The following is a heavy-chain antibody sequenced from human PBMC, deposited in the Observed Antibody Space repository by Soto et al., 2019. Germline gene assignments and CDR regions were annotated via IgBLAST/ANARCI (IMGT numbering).Heavy chain of an antibody. J-gene: IGHJ6*03. CDR2: IRSKAYGGTT. D-gene: IGHD3-3*01. V-gene: IGHV3-49*03. CDR1: GFTFGDYA. CDR3: TRSPGYDFWSGRIYYMDV. Sequence: PGGSLRLSCTASGFTFGDYAMSWFRQAPGKGLEWVGFIRSKAYGGTTEYAASVKGRFTISRDDSKSIAYLQMNSLKTEDTAVYYCTRSPGYDFWSGRIYYMDVWGKGTTVTVSS.